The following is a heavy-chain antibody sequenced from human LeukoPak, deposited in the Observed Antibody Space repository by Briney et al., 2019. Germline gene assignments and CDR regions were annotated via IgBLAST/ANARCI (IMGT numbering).Heavy chain of an antibody. D-gene: IGHD3-22*01. Sequence: PGGSLRLSCAASGFSFSTSWMHWVRQAPGKGLVWVSRIHSDGIGTTYADSVKGRFTISRDNSKNTLYLQMNSLRAEDTAVYYCTREQDREAAATIVGDYWGQGTLVTVSS. J-gene: IGHJ4*02. CDR3: TREQDREAAATIVGDY. CDR1: GFSFSTSW. CDR2: IHSDGIGT. V-gene: IGHV3-74*03.